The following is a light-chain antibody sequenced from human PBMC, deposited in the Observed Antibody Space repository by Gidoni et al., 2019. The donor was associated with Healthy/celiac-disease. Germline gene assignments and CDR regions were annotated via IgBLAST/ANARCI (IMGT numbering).Light chain of an antibody. CDR2: DVS. V-gene: IGLV2-14*03. J-gene: IGLJ1*01. CDR1: SSDVGGYNY. CDR3: SSYTSSSTL. Sequence: QSAPTQPASVSGFPGQSITISCTGTSSDVGGYNYVSWYQQHPGKAPKLMIYDVSNRPSGVSNRFSGSKSGNTASLTISGLQAEDEADYYCSSYTSSSTLFGTGTKVTVL.